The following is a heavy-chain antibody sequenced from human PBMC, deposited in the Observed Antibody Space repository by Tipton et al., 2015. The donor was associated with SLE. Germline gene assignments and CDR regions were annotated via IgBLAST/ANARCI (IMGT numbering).Heavy chain of an antibody. CDR2: IWYDGSNK. J-gene: IGHJ4*02. V-gene: IGHV3-33*01. Sequence: SLRLSCAASGFTFSSHGMHWVRQAPGKGLEWVALIWYDGSNKYYADSVKGRFTISRDNSKNTLYLQMNGLRVEDTAVYYCAREATVNGRVFDYWGQGTLVTVSS. CDR1: GFTFSSHG. D-gene: IGHD4-17*01. CDR3: AREATVNGRVFDY.